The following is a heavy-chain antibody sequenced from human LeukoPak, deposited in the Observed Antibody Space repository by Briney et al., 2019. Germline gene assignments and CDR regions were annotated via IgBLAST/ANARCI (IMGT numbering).Heavy chain of an antibody. CDR1: GFTFSSYA. D-gene: IGHD4-4*01. V-gene: IGHV3-23*01. Sequence: GGSLRLSCAASGFTFSSYAMSWVRQAPGKGLEWVSAISGSGGSTYYADSVKGRFTISRDNSKNTLYLQMNSLRAEDTAVYYCAKEPYSSPPLGYYFDYWGRGTLVTVSS. CDR3: AKEPYSSPPLGYYFDY. J-gene: IGHJ4*02. CDR2: ISGSGGST.